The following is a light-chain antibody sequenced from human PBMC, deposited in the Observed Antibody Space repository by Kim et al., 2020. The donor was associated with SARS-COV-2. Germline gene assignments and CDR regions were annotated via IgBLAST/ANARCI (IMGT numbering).Light chain of an antibody. CDR3: QAWDSSTYD. V-gene: IGLV3-1*01. J-gene: IGLJ2*01. CDR2: QDS. Sequence: SYELTQPPSVSVSPGQTASITCSGDKLGDKYACWYQQKPGQSPVLVIYQDSKRPSGIPERFSGSNSGNTATLTISRTQARDEADYYCQAWDSSTYDFGVG. CDR1: KLGDKY.